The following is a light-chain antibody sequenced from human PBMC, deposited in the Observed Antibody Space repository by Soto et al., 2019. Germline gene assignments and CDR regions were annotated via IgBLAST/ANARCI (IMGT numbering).Light chain of an antibody. Sequence: GDRVIITCRASQAIRTELGWYQQRPGKAPKLLIYGTSNLQSGVPSRFSGSGSGTDFTLTIIGLQPEDFATYYCLQDYSYPRTFGQGTKVDVK. J-gene: IGKJ1*01. CDR2: GTS. V-gene: IGKV1-6*01. CDR1: QAIRTE. CDR3: LQDYSYPRT.